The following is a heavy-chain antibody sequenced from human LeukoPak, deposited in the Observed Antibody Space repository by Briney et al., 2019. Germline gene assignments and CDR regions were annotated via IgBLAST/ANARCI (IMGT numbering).Heavy chain of an antibody. V-gene: IGHV5-51*01. D-gene: IGHD3-22*01. CDR2: IYPGDSDT. CDR3: ARYGYYYDSSGYYTLFDY. CDR1: GYSFTSYW. J-gene: IGHJ4*02. Sequence: GGSLKISCKGSGYSFTSYWIGWVRQMPGKGLEWMGIIYPGDSDTRYSPSFQGQVTISADKSISTAYLQWSSLKASDTAMYYCARYGYYYDSSGYYTLFDYWGQGTLVTVSS.